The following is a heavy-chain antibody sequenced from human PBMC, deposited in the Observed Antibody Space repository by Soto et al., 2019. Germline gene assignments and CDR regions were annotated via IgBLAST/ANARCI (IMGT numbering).Heavy chain of an antibody. CDR3: ARDAPPSFEYSSGAFDY. CDR1: GFTFSSYG. J-gene: IGHJ4*02. CDR2: IWYDGSNK. V-gene: IGHV3-33*01. D-gene: IGHD6-19*01. Sequence: GSLRLSCAASGFTFSSYGMHWVRQAPGKGLEWVAVIWYDGSNKYYADSVKGRFTISRDNSKNTLYLQMNSLRAEDTAVYYCARDAPPSFEYSSGAFDYWGQGTLVTVSS.